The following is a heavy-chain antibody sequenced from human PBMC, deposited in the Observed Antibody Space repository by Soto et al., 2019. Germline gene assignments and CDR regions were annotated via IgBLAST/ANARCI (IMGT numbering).Heavy chain of an antibody. CDR3: ARDMVVTADNWFDP. CDR2: IYYSGST. Sequence: QVQLQESGPGLVKPSETLSLTCTVSGGSVSSGSYYWSWIRQPPGKGLEWIGYIYYSGSTNYNPSLKSRVTLSLDTSKNQLSLKLSSVTAADTAVYYCARDMVVTADNWFDPWGQGTLVTVSS. D-gene: IGHD2-21*02. J-gene: IGHJ5*02. CDR1: GGSVSSGSYY. V-gene: IGHV4-61*01.